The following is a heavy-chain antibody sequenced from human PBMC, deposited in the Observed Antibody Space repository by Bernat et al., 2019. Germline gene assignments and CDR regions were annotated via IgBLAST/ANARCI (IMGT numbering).Heavy chain of an antibody. CDR3: ARVAAYGWRSFDP. Sequence: QVQLQESGPGLVKPSETLSLTCTVSGGSIVSYYWSWIRQPPGKGLECIGYIFYTGTTTYNPSLKSRVIISVDTSKNQFSLKLSSVTAADTVVYYCARVAAYGWRSFDPWGQGTLVTVSS. D-gene: IGHD3-10*01. V-gene: IGHV4-59*01. CDR2: IFYTGTT. J-gene: IGHJ5*02. CDR1: GGSIVSYY.